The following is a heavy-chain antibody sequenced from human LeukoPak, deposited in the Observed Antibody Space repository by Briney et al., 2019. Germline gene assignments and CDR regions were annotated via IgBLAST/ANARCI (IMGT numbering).Heavy chain of an antibody. V-gene: IGHV1-46*01. CDR2: INPSGGST. D-gene: IGHD3-22*01. Sequence: ASVKVSCKASGYTFTSYYMHWVRQAPGQGLEWMGIINPSGGSTSYAQKFQGRVTMTRDTSISTAYMELSRLKSDDTAVYFCARSRDSRGYPDAFDIWGQGTMVTVSS. CDR3: ARSRDSRGYPDAFDI. CDR1: GYTFTSYY. J-gene: IGHJ3*02.